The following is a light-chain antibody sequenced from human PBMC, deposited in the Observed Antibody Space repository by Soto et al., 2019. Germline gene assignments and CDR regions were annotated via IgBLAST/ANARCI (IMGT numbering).Light chain of an antibody. V-gene: IGKV3-15*01. CDR2: GAS. CDR1: QTVASN. CDR3: QQYHNWPPQYT. J-gene: IGKJ2*01. Sequence: EIVMTQSPATLSVSPGERATLSCRASQTVASNLAWYQQKPGQAPRLLIHGASTRATGVPARFSGSGSGTEFTLTISSLHSEDFAVYYCQQYHNWPPQYTFGQGTKLRIK.